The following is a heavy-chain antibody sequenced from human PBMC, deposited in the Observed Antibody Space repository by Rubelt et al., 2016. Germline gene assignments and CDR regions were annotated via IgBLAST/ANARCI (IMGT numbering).Heavy chain of an antibody. CDR3: AGSPYSSGMDV. CDR2: IYYSGST. V-gene: IGHV4-59*01. J-gene: IGHJ6*02. D-gene: IGHD6-19*01. Sequence: QVQLQESGPGLVKPSETLSLTCTVSGGSISSYYWSWIRQPPGKGLEWIGYIYYSGSTNYNPSLKSRVTISVDTSKNQFSLKLSSVTAADTAVYYCAGSPYSSGMDVWGQGTTVTVSS. CDR1: GGSISSYY.